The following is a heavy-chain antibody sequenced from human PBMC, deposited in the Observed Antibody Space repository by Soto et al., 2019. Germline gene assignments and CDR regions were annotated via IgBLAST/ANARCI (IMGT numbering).Heavy chain of an antibody. Sequence: EVQLLESGGGLVQPGGSLRLSCVASGFIFNNYAMGWVRQTPGKGLEWVSAIIYSGGDTYYADSVKGRFTISRDNSKNTLYLQMNSLRVEDTAVYYCAKLGSSTWSPHYYFDYWGQGTLVTVSS. V-gene: IGHV3-23*01. CDR1: GFIFNNYA. CDR2: IIYSGGDT. D-gene: IGHD2-2*01. CDR3: AKLGSSTWSPHYYFDY. J-gene: IGHJ4*02.